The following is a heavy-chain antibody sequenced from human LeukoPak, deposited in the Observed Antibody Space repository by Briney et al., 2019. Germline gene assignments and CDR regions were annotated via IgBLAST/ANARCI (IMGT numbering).Heavy chain of an antibody. Sequence: GGSLRLSCAASGFTFSSYDMHWVRQAPGKGLEWVAFIRSDGRNKYYADSVKGRFTISRDNSKNILYLQMNSLRAGDTAVYYCAKDIIEEGFDQWGQGTLVTVSS. J-gene: IGHJ4*02. CDR3: AKDIIEEGFDQ. CDR1: GFTFSSYD. CDR2: IRSDGRNK. D-gene: IGHD3-10*01. V-gene: IGHV3-30*02.